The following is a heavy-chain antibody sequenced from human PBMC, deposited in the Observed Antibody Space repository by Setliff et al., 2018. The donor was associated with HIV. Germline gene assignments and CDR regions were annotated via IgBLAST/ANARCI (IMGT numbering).Heavy chain of an antibody. V-gene: IGHV1-18*01. D-gene: IGHD1-26*01. CDR2: ISPNFGHT. CDR3: TRVMGATTGFHDY. J-gene: IGHJ4*02. CDR1: GYTFTTYG. Sequence: ASVKVSCKASGYTFTTYGISWVRQAPGHGLEWMGWISPNFGHTNYSQNFQGRVTITKDTSASTVYMELSSLRSEDTALYYCTRVMGATTGFHDYWGQGTLVTVSS.